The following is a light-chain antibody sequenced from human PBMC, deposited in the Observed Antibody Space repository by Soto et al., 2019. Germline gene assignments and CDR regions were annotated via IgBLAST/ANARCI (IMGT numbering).Light chain of an antibody. V-gene: IGKV3-15*01. Sequence: EMVMTQSPATLSVSPGEKATLSCRASQSVSSSLAWYQQIPGQAPRLLIYGASTRATAIPARFSGSGSGTDFTLTISSLQSEDFAIYYCQQYDNWPWTFGQGIKVEIK. CDR3: QQYDNWPWT. CDR2: GAS. CDR1: QSVSSS. J-gene: IGKJ1*01.